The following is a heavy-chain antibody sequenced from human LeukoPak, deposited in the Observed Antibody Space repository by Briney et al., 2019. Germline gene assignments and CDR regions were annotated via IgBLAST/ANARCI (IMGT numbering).Heavy chain of an antibody. J-gene: IGHJ2*01. CDR3: ARDTEPYYSMTPDGYFDL. D-gene: IGHD3-10*01. Sequence: ASVKVSCKASGYTFTDYYMHWVRQAPGQRLELMGWINPNSGGTKYAQKFQGRVTMTRDTSISTAYMELSRLRSDDTAVYYCARDTEPYYSMTPDGYFDLWGRGTLVTVSS. V-gene: IGHV1-2*02. CDR2: INPNSGGT. CDR1: GYTFTDYY.